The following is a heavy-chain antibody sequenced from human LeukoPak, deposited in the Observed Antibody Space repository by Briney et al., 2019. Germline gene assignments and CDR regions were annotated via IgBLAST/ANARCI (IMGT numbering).Heavy chain of an antibody. V-gene: IGHV3-48*03. J-gene: IGHJ6*03. CDR3: ARRNSGSYSDYYYYYMDV. D-gene: IGHD1-26*01. CDR1: GFTFSSYE. CDR2: ISSSGSTI. Sequence: GGSLRLSCAASGFTFSSYEMNWVRQAPGQGLEWVSYISSSGSTIYYADSVKGRFTISRDNAKTSTNLQMNSLRAEDTAVYYCARRNSGSYSDYYYYYMDVWGKGTTVTVSS.